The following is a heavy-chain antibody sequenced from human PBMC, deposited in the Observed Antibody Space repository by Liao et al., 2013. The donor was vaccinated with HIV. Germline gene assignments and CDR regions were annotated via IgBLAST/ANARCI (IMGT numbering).Heavy chain of an antibody. J-gene: IGHJ4*02. CDR1: GGSISSGGNS. CDR2: MYHSGST. V-gene: IGHV4-30-2*01. CDR3: ARGLLAAEFYFDF. Sequence: QLQLQESGSGLVKPSQTLSLTCAVSGGSISSGGNSWNWIRQPPGKGLEWIGYMYHSGSTFYNPSLQSRVTISLDTSKKQFSLNLRSVTAADTAVYYCARGLLAAEFYFDFWGQGTLVTVSS. D-gene: IGHD6-13*01.